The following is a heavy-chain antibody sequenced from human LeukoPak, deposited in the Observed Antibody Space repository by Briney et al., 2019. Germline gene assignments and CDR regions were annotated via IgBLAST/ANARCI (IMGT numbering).Heavy chain of an antibody. V-gene: IGHV3-48*01. Sequence: GGSLRLSCAASGFTFSSYSMNWVRQAPGKGLEWVSYISSSSSSTIYYADSVKGRFTISRDNAKNSLYLQMNSLRAEDTAVYYCARPAQSGYYLSLWFDPWGQGTLVTVSS. CDR1: GFTFSSYS. J-gene: IGHJ5*02. D-gene: IGHD3-3*01. CDR3: ARPAQSGYYLSLWFDP. CDR2: ISSSSSSTI.